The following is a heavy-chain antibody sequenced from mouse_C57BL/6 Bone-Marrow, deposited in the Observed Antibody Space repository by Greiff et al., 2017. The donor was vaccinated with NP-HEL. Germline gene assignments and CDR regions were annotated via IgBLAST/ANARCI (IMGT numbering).Heavy chain of an antibody. Sequence: VKLQESGAELARPGASVKLSCKASGYTFTSYGISWVKQRTGQGLEWIGEIYPRSGNTYYNEKFKGKATLTADKSSSTAYMELRSQTSEDSAVYFCARFPYGVDYWGQGTTLTVSS. D-gene: IGHD1-1*02. CDR1: GYTFTSYG. V-gene: IGHV1-81*01. J-gene: IGHJ2*01. CDR2: IYPRSGNT. CDR3: ARFPYGVDY.